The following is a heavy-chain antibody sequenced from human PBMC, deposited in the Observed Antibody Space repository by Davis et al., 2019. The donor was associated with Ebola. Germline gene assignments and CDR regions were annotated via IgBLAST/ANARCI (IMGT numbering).Heavy chain of an antibody. CDR2: ISSASTYI. V-gene: IGHV3-21*01. J-gene: IGHJ2*01. CDR1: GFTFSSYN. Sequence: GGSLRLSCAASGFTFSSYNIIWARQAPGKGLEWVSSISSASTYIHFADSVKGRFTIFRDNSRNSVYLRMNSLRAEDTSVYYCARELEVWGRGTLVTVSS. D-gene: IGHD1-1*01. CDR3: ARELEV.